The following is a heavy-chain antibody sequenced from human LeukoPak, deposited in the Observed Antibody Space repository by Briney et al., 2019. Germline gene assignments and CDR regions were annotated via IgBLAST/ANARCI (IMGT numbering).Heavy chain of an antibody. J-gene: IGHJ3*02. V-gene: IGHV3-23*01. Sequence: PGGSLRLSCAASGFTFSSYAMNWVRQAPGKGLEWVSAIIGSGGSTYYADSVKGRFTISRDNSKNTLYLQMNSLRAEDTALYYCAKDSSGYYYTGSAFDIWGQGTMVTVSS. CDR1: GFTFSSYA. CDR2: IIGSGGST. CDR3: AKDSSGYYYTGSAFDI. D-gene: IGHD3-22*01.